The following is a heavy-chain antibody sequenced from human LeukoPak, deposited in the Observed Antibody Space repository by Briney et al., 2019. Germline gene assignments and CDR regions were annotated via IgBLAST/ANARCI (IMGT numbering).Heavy chain of an antibody. CDR3: AKDQFWVGADIVNWFDP. Sequence: GGSLRLSCAASGFTFSSYAMSWVRQAPGKGLEWVSAISGSGGSTYYADSVKGRFTISRDNSKNTLYLQMNSLRAEDTAVYYCAKDQFWVGADIVNWFDPWGQGTLVTVSS. CDR2: ISGSGGST. D-gene: IGHD1-26*01. J-gene: IGHJ5*02. CDR1: GFTFSSYA. V-gene: IGHV3-23*01.